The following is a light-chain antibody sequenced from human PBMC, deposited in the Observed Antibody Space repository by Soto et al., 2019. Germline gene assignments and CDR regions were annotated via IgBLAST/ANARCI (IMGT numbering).Light chain of an antibody. CDR3: MQGLRIPKT. CDR2: LAS. Sequence: DIVLTQSPLSLPVTPGEPASISCRSSQSLLDINGNTYLDWYLQKPGQSPQLLIYLASNRASGVPDRFSGSGTDFTLKISRVEAEDVGVYYCMQGLRIPKTFGQGTKVEIK. V-gene: IGKV2-28*01. J-gene: IGKJ1*01. CDR1: QSLLDINGNTY.